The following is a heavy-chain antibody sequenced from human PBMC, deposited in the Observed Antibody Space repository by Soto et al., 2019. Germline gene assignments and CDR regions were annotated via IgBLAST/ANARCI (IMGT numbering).Heavy chain of an antibody. CDR2: IDPTDSYT. D-gene: IGHD6-13*01. V-gene: IGHV5-10-1*01. CDR1: GYIFTSYW. J-gene: IGHJ4*02. CDR3: ARHIPADGWAFGF. Sequence: GGALKISCRGAGYIFTSYWITWVRQMPGKGLEWMGRIDPTDSYTNYSPSSRGHVTFSVDKSIGTVYLHWSSLKASDTAMYFCARHIPADGWAFGFWGQGTLVPVSS.